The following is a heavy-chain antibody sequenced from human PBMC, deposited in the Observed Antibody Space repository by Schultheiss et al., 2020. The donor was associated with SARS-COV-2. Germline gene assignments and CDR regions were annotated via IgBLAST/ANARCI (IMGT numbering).Heavy chain of an antibody. V-gene: IGHV5-10-1*01. CDR3: ARARWLQYYYYYYGMDV. Sequence: GESLKISCKGSGYSFTSYWISWVRQMPGKGLEWMGRIDPSDSYTNYSPSFQGHVTISADKSISTAYLQWSSLKASDTAMYYCARARWLQYYYYYYGMDVWGQGTTVTVSS. CDR1: GYSFTSYW. CDR2: IDPSDSYT. J-gene: IGHJ6*02. D-gene: IGHD5-24*01.